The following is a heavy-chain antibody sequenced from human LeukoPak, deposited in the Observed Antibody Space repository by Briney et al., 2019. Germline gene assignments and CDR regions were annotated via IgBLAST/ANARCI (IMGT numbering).Heavy chain of an antibody. CDR3: ARDSSYLPDY. V-gene: IGHV3-74*01. J-gene: IGHJ4*02. D-gene: IGHD3-16*01. CDR1: GFTFRSYW. Sequence: GGSLRLSCAASGFTFRSYWMHWVRQAPGRGLVWVSRIDSDGSSTSYADSVKGRFTISRDNAKNTLYLQMNSLKAEDTAVYYCARDSSYLPDYWGQGTLVTVSS. CDR2: IDSDGSST.